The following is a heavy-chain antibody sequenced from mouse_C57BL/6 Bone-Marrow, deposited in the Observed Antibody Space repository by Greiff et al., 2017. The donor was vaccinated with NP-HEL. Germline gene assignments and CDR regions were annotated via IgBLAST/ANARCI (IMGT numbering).Heavy chain of an antibody. Sequence: EVQLQQSGPELVKPGASVKISCKASGYTFTDYYMNWVKQSHGKSLEWIGDINPNNGGTSYNQKFKGKATLTVDKSSSTAYMELRSLTSEYSAVYYCAPYYYGSGAWFAYWGQGTLVTVSA. CDR2: INPNNGGT. D-gene: IGHD1-1*01. CDR3: APYYYGSGAWFAY. CDR1: GYTFTDYY. J-gene: IGHJ3*01. V-gene: IGHV1-26*01.